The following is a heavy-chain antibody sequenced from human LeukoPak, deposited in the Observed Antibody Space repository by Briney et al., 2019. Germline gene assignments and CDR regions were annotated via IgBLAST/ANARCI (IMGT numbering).Heavy chain of an antibody. V-gene: IGHV3-11*04. J-gene: IGHJ6*03. CDR3: ARDRVAARQWGYYYYMDV. CDR2: ISSSGSTI. D-gene: IGHD6-6*01. Sequence: PGGSLRLSCAASGFTFSDYYMSWIRQAPGKGLEWVSYISSSGSTIYYADSVKGRFTISRDNAKNSLYLQMNSLRAEDTAVYYCARDRVAARQWGYYYYMDVWGKGTTVTVSS. CDR1: GFTFSDYY.